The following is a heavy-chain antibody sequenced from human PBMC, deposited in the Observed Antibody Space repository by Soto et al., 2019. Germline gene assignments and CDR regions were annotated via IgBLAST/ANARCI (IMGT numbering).Heavy chain of an antibody. Sequence: EVQLVESGGTLVQPGRSMRLSCAASGFKFSNYWMSWVRQAPGKGLEWVGNIKHDTSEAHYADSVKGRCTITRDNIKNLLFLQMNGLRADDTASYYCARDGLLFSGPYRPARFDYWGLGTLVTVSS. CDR3: ARDGLLFSGPYRPARFDY. CDR1: GFKFSNYW. CDR2: IKHDTSEA. J-gene: IGHJ4*02. V-gene: IGHV3-7*03. D-gene: IGHD3-16*02.